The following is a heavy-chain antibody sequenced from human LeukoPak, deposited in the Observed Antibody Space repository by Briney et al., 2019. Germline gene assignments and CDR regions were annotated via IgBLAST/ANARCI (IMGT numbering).Heavy chain of an antibody. D-gene: IGHD3-22*01. CDR3: VRQHDYYDSSGYFDY. J-gene: IGHJ4*02. V-gene: IGHV5-51*01. CDR1: GYSFTSYW. Sequence: GESLKISCKGSGYSFTSYWIGWVRQMPGKGLEWMGIIYPGDSDTRYSPSFQGQVTISADKSISTAYLQWSSLKASDTAMYYCVRQHDYYDSSGYFDYWGQGTLVTVSS. CDR2: IYPGDSDT.